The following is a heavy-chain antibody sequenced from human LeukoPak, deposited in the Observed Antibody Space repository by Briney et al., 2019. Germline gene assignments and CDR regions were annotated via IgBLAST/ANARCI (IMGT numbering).Heavy chain of an antibody. CDR3: ARLKDCTNGVCYAGFDY. CDR1: GYTFTSYA. D-gene: IGHD2-8*01. CDR2: INAGNGNT. J-gene: IGHJ4*02. V-gene: IGHV1-3*01. Sequence: ASVKVSCKASGYTFTSYAMHWVRQAPGQRLEWMGWINAGNGNTKYSQKFQGRVTITRDTSADTAYMELSSLRSEDTAVYYCARLKDCTNGVCYAGFDYWGQGTLVTVSS.